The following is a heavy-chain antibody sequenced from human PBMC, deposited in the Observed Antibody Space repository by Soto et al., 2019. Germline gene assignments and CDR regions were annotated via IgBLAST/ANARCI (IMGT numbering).Heavy chain of an antibody. V-gene: IGHV4-30-4*01. D-gene: IGHD3-22*01. CDR1: GGSISSGCYY. J-gene: IGHJ4*02. Sequence: SETMSLTCTVAGGSISSGCYYWSWIQKPPGKGLEWIGYIYYSGSTYYNPSLKSRVTISVDTSKNQFSLKLSSVTAADTAVYYCAREFYYDSSGFDYWGQGTLVTVSS. CDR2: IYYSGST. CDR3: AREFYYDSSGFDY.